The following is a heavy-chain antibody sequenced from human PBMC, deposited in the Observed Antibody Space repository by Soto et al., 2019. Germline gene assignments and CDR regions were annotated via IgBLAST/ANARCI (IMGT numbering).Heavy chain of an antibody. V-gene: IGHV3-64*01. CDR3: AREGYCSSTSCYSFDY. J-gene: IGHJ4*02. CDR1: GFTFSSYA. Sequence: EVQLVESGEGLVQPGGSLRLSCAASGFTFSSYAMHWVRQAPGKGLEYVSAISSNGGSTYYANSVKGRFTISRDNSKNTLYLQMGSLRAEDMAVYYCAREGYCSSTSCYSFDYWGQGTLVTVSS. CDR2: ISSNGGST. D-gene: IGHD2-2*01.